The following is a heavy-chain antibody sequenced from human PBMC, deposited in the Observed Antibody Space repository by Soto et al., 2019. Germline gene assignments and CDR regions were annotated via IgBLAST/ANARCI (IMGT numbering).Heavy chain of an antibody. J-gene: IGHJ4*02. CDR3: ARGVARPSYYFDY. CDR2: IYSGGST. Sequence: GGSLRLSCAASGFTVSSNYMSWVRQAPGKGLEWVSVIYSGGSTYYADSVKGRFTISRDNSKNTLYLQMNSLRAEDTAVYYCARGVARPSYYFDYWGQGTLVTVSS. D-gene: IGHD6-6*01. CDR1: GFTVSSNY. V-gene: IGHV3-53*01.